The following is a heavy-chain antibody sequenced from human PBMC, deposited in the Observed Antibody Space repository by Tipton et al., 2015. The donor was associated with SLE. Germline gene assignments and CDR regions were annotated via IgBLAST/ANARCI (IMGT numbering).Heavy chain of an antibody. CDR2: IYKTGNT. CDR1: GASIRSDSYY. D-gene: IGHD6-19*01. J-gene: IGHJ4*02. V-gene: IGHV4-61*09. Sequence: TPSLTCSVSGASIRSDSYYWSWIRQPAGKGLEWIGHIYKTGNTNYNPSLRSRVTISVDTSKNQFSLSLSSMTAADTAVYYCARDGYSSGWEGDFDYWGQGALVTVSS. CDR3: ARDGYSSGWEGDFDY.